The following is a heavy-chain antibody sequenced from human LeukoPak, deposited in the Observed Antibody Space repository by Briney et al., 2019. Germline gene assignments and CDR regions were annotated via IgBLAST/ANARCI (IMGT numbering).Heavy chain of an antibody. CDR1: GFTFSIYG. Sequence: HPGGSLRLSCAASGFTFSIYGMHWVRQAPGKGLEWVAVIWYDGNNKYYADSVKGRFTISRDDSKNTLYLQMSSLRAEDTAVYYCAKIDSSTFPLYGFDIWGQGTMVTVSS. V-gene: IGHV3-33*06. J-gene: IGHJ3*02. D-gene: IGHD2/OR15-2a*01. CDR2: IWYDGNNK. CDR3: AKIDSSTFPLYGFDI.